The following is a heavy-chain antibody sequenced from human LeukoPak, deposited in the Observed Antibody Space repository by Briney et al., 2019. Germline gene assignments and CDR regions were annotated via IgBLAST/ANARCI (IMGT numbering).Heavy chain of an antibody. D-gene: IGHD2-2*01. CDR3: AGVVPAATWFDP. Sequence: SETLSLTCTVSGGSISSYYWSWIRQPPGKGLEWIGYIYYSGSTNYNPSLKSRVTISVDTSKNQFSLKLSSVTAADTAVYYCAGVVPAATWFDPWGQGTLVTASS. J-gene: IGHJ5*02. CDR1: GGSISSYY. V-gene: IGHV4-59*01. CDR2: IYYSGST.